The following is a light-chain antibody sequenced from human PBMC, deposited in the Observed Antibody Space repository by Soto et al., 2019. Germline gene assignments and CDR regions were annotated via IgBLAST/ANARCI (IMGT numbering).Light chain of an antibody. J-gene: IGLJ3*02. V-gene: IGLV1-47*03. CDR1: SSNIGSNY. CDR2: RNN. CDR3: AAWDDSLSGPNWV. Sequence: QSVLTQPPSASGTPGQRVTISCSGSSSNIGSNYVYWYQQLPGTAPKLLIYRNNQRPSGVPDRFSGYKSGTSASLAISGLWSEDEADYYCAAWDDSLSGPNWVFCGGTKLTVL.